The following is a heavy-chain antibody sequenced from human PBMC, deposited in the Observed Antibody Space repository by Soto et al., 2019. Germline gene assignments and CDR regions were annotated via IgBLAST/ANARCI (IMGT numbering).Heavy chain of an antibody. D-gene: IGHD3-10*01. V-gene: IGHV3-74*01. CDR1: GFTCSSFW. CDR2: INTDGSST. J-gene: IGHJ4*02. CDR3: AKRGVDTFGLSY. Sequence: GGSLRLSCAVSGFTCSSFWMHWVRQAPGEGLVWVSRINTDGSSTSYADSVKGRFTISRDNAKNTLYLQMNSLRVEDTAMYYCAKRGVDTFGLSYWGQGTLVTVSS.